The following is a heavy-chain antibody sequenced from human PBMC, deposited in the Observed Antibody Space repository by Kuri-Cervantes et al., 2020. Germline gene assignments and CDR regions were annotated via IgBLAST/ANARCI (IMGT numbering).Heavy chain of an antibody. CDR3: ARDPYYGDYVKTFDY. CDR2: ISSSSTI. CDR1: GFTFSSYS. J-gene: IGHJ4*02. Sequence: GESLKISCAASGFTFSSYSMNWVRQAPGKGLEWVSYISSSSTIYYADSVKGRFTISRDNAKNSLYLQMNSLRAEDTAVYYCARDPYYGDYVKTFDYWGQGTLVTVSS. D-gene: IGHD4-17*01. V-gene: IGHV3-48*01.